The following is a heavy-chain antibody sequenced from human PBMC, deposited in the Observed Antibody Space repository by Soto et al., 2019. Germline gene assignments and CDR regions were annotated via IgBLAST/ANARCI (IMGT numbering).Heavy chain of an antibody. J-gene: IGHJ5*02. CDR2: IYSSGST. Sequence: PSETLSLTCSVSGVSFTSGGYYWSWLRQLPGKGLEWIGFIYSSGSTYYNPSLQSRVTISVDTSKNQFSLNLTSVTAADTAVYYCARKGLYNWSQGWFDPWGQGTQVTVSS. CDR3: ARKGLYNWSQGWFDP. D-gene: IGHD1-20*01. CDR1: GVSFTSGGYY. V-gene: IGHV4-31*03.